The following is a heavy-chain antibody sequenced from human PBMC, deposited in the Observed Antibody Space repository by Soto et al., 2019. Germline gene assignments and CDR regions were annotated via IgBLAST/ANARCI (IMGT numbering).Heavy chain of an antibody. CDR3: TRDRITMIDPAFDI. CDR2: IRSKAYGGTT. Sequence: GGSLRLSCTASGFTFGDYAMSWVRQAPGKGLEWVGFIRSKAYGGTTEYAASVKGRFTISRDDSKSIAYLQMNSLKTEDTAVYYCTRDRITMIDPAFDIWGQGTMVTV. D-gene: IGHD3-22*01. CDR1: GFTFGDYA. J-gene: IGHJ3*02. V-gene: IGHV3-49*04.